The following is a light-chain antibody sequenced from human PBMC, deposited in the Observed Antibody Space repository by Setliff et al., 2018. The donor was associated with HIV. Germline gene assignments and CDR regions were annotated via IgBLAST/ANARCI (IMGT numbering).Light chain of an antibody. J-gene: IGLJ1*01. Sequence: QSVLTRPASVSGSPGQSITISCTGTGSDVGGYNYVSWYRQHPGIAPKLIIYEVRNRPSGISNRFSGSKSGNTASLTISGLQAEDEADYYCSSYAISNTLPFGTGTKVT. CDR1: GSDVGGYNY. CDR3: SSYAISNTLP. CDR2: EVR. V-gene: IGLV2-14*01.